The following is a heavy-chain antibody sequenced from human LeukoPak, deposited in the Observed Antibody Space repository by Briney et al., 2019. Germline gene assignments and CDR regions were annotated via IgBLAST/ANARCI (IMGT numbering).Heavy chain of an antibody. CDR3: ARRRAYNYFDP. J-gene: IGHJ5*02. Sequence: SDTLSLTCTVSGASISDSYYFWGWIRQRPGKGLEWIATVDYRGTTYYNSALKSRVTISADTSKNQFYLDLNSMTAADTAVYFCARRRAYNYFDPWGQGTLVTVSS. CDR2: VDYRGTT. CDR1: GASISDSYYF. V-gene: IGHV4-39*01.